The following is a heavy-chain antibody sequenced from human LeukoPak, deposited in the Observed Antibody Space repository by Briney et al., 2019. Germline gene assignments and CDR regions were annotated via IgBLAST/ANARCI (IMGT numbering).Heavy chain of an antibody. CDR3: AREGMGATFVAFDY. J-gene: IGHJ4*02. D-gene: IGHD1-26*01. CDR1: GYTFTGYY. V-gene: IGHV1-2*02. CDR2: INLNSGGT. Sequence: ASVKVSCKASGYTFTGYYMHWVRQAPGQGLEWMGWINLNSGGTNYAQKFQGRVTMTRDTSISTAYMELSRLRSDDTAVYYCAREGMGATFVAFDYWGQGALVSDSS.